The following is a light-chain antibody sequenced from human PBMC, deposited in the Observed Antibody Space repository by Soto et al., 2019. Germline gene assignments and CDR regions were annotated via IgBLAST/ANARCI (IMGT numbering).Light chain of an antibody. V-gene: IGKV3-20*01. CDR3: QKYGTSEII. J-gene: IGKJ5*01. CDR2: DTS. CDR1: QTLSNSF. Sequence: EIALAQSPVTLSFSPGEVATLSCSASQTLSNSFIASYQHKPGQAPRLLVYDTSTRATGIPDRYSGSGSGTDFTLTISRLEPEDFAVFFCQKYGTSEIIFGQGTRLEIK.